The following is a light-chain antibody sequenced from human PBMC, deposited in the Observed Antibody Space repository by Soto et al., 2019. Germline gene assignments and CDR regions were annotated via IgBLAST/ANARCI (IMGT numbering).Light chain of an antibody. CDR3: QQYYGDNHT. Sequence: DIVMTQSPDSLAVSLGERATINCRSSQRVLFDSNKKNYLAWYQQKPGHPPKLLIYWASTREFGVPDRFSGSGSGTDFTLTISSLQAEDVAVYYCQQYYGDNHTFGQGTRLEIK. V-gene: IGKV4-1*01. J-gene: IGKJ2*01. CDR2: WAS. CDR1: QRVLFDSNKKNY.